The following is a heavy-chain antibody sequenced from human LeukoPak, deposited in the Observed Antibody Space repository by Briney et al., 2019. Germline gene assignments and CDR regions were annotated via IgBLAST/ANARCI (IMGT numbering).Heavy chain of an antibody. J-gene: IGHJ6*04. CDR3: ALLEVAGTRGGYYYYGMDV. CDR2: IYYSGST. CDR1: GGSISSYY. V-gene: IGHV4-59*01. D-gene: IGHD6-19*01. Sequence: SETLSLTCTVSGGSISSYYCSWSRQPPRKGLEWIGYIYYSGSTNYTPPLKSRVTISVGTSKTQFSLKMSSVTAADTAVYYCALLEVAGTRGGYYYYGMDVWGKGTTVTVSS.